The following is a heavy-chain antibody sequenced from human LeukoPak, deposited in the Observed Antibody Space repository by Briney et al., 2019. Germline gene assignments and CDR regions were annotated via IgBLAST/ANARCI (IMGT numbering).Heavy chain of an antibody. D-gene: IGHD3-3*01. CDR3: AKDGGGTIFGMVIILHYMDV. J-gene: IGHJ6*03. V-gene: IGHV3-23*01. CDR1: GFTFSDYA. Sequence: GGSLRLSCAASGFTFSDYAMNWVRQAPGKGLEWVSTISGSGGSTYYADSVKGRFTISRDNSNNTLSLQMNSLRAEDTAVYYCAKDGGGTIFGMVIILHYMDVWGKGITVTVSS. CDR2: ISGSGGST.